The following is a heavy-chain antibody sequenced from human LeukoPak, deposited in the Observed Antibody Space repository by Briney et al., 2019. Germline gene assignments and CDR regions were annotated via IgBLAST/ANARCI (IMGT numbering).Heavy chain of an antibody. CDR2: IYYSGST. CDR3: ARGVGATIYFDY. V-gene: IGHV4-59*01. Sequence: SETLSLTCTVSGGSISTYYWSWIRQPPGKGLECIGYIYYSGSTNYNPSLKSRVTISVDTSKNQFSLKLSSVTAADTAVYYCARGVGATIYFDYWGQGTLVTVSS. CDR1: GGSISTYY. J-gene: IGHJ4*02. D-gene: IGHD1-26*01.